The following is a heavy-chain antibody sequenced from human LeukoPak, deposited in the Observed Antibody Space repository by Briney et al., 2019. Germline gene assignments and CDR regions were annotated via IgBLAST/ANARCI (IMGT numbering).Heavy chain of an antibody. V-gene: IGHV4-30-4*01. CDR1: GGSISSYY. Sequence: PSETLSLTCTVSGGSISSYYWSWIRQPPGKGLEWIGYIYYSGCTYYNPSLKSRVTISVDTSKNQFSLKLSSVTAADTAVYYCASVRDSSGYFTHWGQGTLVTVSS. CDR3: ASVRDSSGYFTH. J-gene: IGHJ4*02. CDR2: IYYSGCT. D-gene: IGHD3-22*01.